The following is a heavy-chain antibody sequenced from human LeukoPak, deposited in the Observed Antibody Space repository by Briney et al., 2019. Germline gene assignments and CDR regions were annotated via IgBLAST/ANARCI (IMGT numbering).Heavy chain of an antibody. Sequence: ASVKVSCKASGYTFTGYYMHWVRQAPGQGLEWMGWINPNSGGTNYAQKFQGRVTMTRDMSTSTVYMELSSLRSEDTAVYYCARDSGSGWYGDFDYWGQGTLVTVSS. CDR2: INPNSGGT. V-gene: IGHV1-2*02. CDR3: ARDSGSGWYGDFDY. CDR1: GYTFTGYY. D-gene: IGHD6-19*01. J-gene: IGHJ4*02.